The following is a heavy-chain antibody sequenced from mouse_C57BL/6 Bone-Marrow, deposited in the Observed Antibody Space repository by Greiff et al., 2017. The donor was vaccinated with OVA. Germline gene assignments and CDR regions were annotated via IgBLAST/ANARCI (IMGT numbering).Heavy chain of an antibody. CDR3: ARYYSNYEGYFDY. D-gene: IGHD2-5*01. CDR2: IYPGDGDT. Sequence: VQLQQSGAELVKPGASVKISCKASGYAFSSYWMNWVKQRPGKGLEWIGQIYPGDGDTNYNGKFKGKATLTADKSSSTAYMQLSRLTSEDSAVYFCARYYSNYEGYFDYWGQGTTLTVSS. CDR1: GYAFSSYW. V-gene: IGHV1-80*01. J-gene: IGHJ2*01.